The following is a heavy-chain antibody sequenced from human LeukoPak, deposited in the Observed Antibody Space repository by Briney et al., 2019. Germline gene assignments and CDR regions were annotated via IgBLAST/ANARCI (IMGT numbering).Heavy chain of an antibody. Sequence: GGSLRLSCAASGFTFSSYEMSWVRQAPGKGLEWVSTISPRGGSTYYTDSVKGRFTVSRDNSKNTVYLLMNSLRAEDTAVYYCAKGGEVVSATRVDYWGQGTLVSVSS. D-gene: IGHD2-15*01. V-gene: IGHV3-23*01. J-gene: IGHJ4*02. CDR3: AKGGEVVSATRVDY. CDR1: GFTFSSYE. CDR2: ISPRGGST.